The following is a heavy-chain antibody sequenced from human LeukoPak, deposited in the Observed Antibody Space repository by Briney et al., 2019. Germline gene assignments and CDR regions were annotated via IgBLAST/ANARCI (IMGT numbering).Heavy chain of an antibody. CDR1: GYSFTGNS. D-gene: IGHD1-1*01. Sequence: ASVTVSCKSSGYSFTGNSLTWVRQAPGQGHERMGWISAYDGNKNHEKKFQDRVIMTTDAPTSTGYLEVRSLRYDDTAVYYCARDSPMTQLYPSDSHPFYFNGMDVWGHGTMVTVSS. V-gene: IGHV1-18*01. J-gene: IGHJ6*02. CDR3: ARDSPMTQLYPSDSHPFYFNGMDV. CDR2: ISAYDGNK.